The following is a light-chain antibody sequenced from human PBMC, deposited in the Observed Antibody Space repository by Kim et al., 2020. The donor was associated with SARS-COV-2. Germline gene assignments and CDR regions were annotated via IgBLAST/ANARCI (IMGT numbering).Light chain of an antibody. Sequence: PGQSITISCSGTSSDIGTYNLVSWYQQYPGKAPKLILYEVNKRPSGVSHRFSGSKSGNTASLTISGLQAEDEADYYCCSYAGYATYVFATGTTVTVL. CDR3: CSYAGYATYV. J-gene: IGLJ1*01. V-gene: IGLV2-23*02. CDR1: SSDIGTYNL. CDR2: EVN.